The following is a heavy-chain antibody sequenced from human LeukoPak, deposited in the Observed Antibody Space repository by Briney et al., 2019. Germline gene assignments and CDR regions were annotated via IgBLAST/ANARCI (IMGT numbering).Heavy chain of an antibody. Sequence: GGSLRLSCAASGFTVSTNYMSWVRQAPGKGLEWVSVIYSDGTTYHADSVKGRFTISRDNSKNTLYLQMNSLRAEDTAVYYCAKDEWELLIYWGQGTLVTVSS. D-gene: IGHD1-26*01. CDR3: AKDEWELLIY. V-gene: IGHV3-66*01. CDR2: IYSDGTT. CDR1: GFTVSTNY. J-gene: IGHJ4*02.